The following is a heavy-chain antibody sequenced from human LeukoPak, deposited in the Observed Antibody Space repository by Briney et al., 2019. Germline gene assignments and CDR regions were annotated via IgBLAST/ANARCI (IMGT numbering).Heavy chain of an antibody. CDR2: IYYSGST. CDR1: GGSISSYY. CDR3: ARVTGYMIEDYFDY. Sequence: SETLSLTCTVSGGSISSYYWGWIRQPPGKGLEWIGYIYYSGSTDYNPSLKSRVTISVETSKNQFSLKLSSVTAADTAVYYCARVTGYMIEDYFDYWGQGTLVTVSS. D-gene: IGHD3-22*01. V-gene: IGHV4-59*01. J-gene: IGHJ4*02.